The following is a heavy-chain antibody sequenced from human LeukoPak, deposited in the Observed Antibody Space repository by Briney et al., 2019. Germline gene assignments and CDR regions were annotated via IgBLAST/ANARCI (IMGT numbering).Heavy chain of an antibody. CDR1: GYTFTSYG. J-gene: IGHJ4*02. D-gene: IGHD3-10*01. V-gene: IGHV1-18*01. CDR3: ARGFGIGDLLDY. Sequence: ASVKVSCKASGYTFTSYGISWVRQAPGQGLEWMGWISTYNGNTNYAQKVQGRVTMTTDTSTSTAYMDLRSLRSDDTAVYYCARGFGIGDLLDYWGQGSLVTVSS. CDR2: ISTYNGNT.